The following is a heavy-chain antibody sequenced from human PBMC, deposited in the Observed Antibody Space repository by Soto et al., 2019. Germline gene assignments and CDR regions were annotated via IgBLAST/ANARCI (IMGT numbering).Heavy chain of an antibody. Sequence: GGSLRLSCAASGFTVDDYAMHWVRQAPGKGLEWVSGISWNSETIDYADSVKGRFTISRDNAKSSLFLQMNSLRPDDTALYYCAKDMKWGGMTTIHYFDSSGQGTLVTVSS. J-gene: IGHJ4*02. CDR2: ISWNSETI. CDR3: AKDMKWGGMTTIHYFDS. V-gene: IGHV3-9*01. D-gene: IGHD4-17*01. CDR1: GFTVDDYA.